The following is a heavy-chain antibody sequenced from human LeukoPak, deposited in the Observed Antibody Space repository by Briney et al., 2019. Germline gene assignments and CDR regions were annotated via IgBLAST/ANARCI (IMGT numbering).Heavy chain of an antibody. V-gene: IGHV4-34*01. D-gene: IGHD3-22*01. CDR3: ARGPTLWRYYDSSGYYFGIDY. CDR1: GGSFSGYY. J-gene: IGHJ4*02. CDR2: INHSGST. Sequence: KPSETLSLTCAVYGGSFSGYYWSWIRQPPGKGLECIGEINHSGSTNYNPSLKSRVTISVDTSKNQFSLKLSSVTAADTAVYYCARGPTLWRYYDSSGYYFGIDYWGQGTLVTVSS.